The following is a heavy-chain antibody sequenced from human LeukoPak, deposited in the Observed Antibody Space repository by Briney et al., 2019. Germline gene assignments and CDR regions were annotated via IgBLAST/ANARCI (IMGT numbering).Heavy chain of an antibody. CDR1: GFTFSSYW. V-gene: IGHV3-7*01. Sequence: GGSLRLSCAASGFTFSSYWMTWVRQAPGKGLEWVANIKQDGTDKYYVDSVKGRFTISRDNAKNSLFLQLGSLRADDTAVYYCARASMGGRDYHLDSWGQGTLVTVPS. J-gene: IGHJ4*02. CDR3: ARASMGGRDYHLDS. D-gene: IGHD4/OR15-4a*01. CDR2: IKQDGTDK.